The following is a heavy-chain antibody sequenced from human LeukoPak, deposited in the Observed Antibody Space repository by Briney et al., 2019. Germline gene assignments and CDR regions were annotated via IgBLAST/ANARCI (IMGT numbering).Heavy chain of an antibody. CDR2: IYTSGST. D-gene: IGHD2-2*02. J-gene: IGHJ6*03. Sequence: SETLPLTCTVSGGSISSYYWSWIRQPAGKGLEWIGRIYTSGSTNYNPSLKSRVTMSVDTSKNQFSLKLSSVTAADTAVYYCAGDRRYCSSTSCYTGEAYYYYMDVWGKGTTVTVSS. CDR1: GGSISSYY. V-gene: IGHV4-4*07. CDR3: AGDRRYCSSTSCYTGEAYYYYMDV.